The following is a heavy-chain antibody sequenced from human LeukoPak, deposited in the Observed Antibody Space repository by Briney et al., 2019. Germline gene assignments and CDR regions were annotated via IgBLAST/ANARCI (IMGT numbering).Heavy chain of an antibody. CDR1: GGSITTIPYN. Sequence: SETLSVTCTVSGGSITTIPYNWGWIRQPPGKGLEWIGTISYVGTTYYEPSLKSRVTMSIDTSKNQFSLNLNSATAADTAVYYCAKGGISSVYHAFDIWGQGTMVTVSS. CDR2: ISYVGTT. D-gene: IGHD1-14*01. J-gene: IGHJ3*02. V-gene: IGHV4-39*01. CDR3: AKGGISSVYHAFDI.